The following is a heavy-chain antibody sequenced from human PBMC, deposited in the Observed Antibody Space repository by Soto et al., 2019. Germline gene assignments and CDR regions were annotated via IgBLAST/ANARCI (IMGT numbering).Heavy chain of an antibody. J-gene: IGHJ5*02. CDR1: GGTFSSYA. CDR3: ARGGGYCSSTSCHNWFDP. Sequence: SVKVSCKASGGTFSSYAISWGRQAPGQGLEWMGGIIPIFGTANYAQKFQGRVTITADESTSTAYMELSSLRSEDTAVYYCARGGGYCSSTSCHNWFDPWGQGTLVTVFS. D-gene: IGHD2-2*01. V-gene: IGHV1-69*13. CDR2: IIPIFGTA.